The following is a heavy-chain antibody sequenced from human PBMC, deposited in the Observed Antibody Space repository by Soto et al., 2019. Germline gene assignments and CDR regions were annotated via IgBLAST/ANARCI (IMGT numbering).Heavy chain of an antibody. V-gene: IGHV1-46*01. J-gene: IGHJ4*02. CDR2: VNPSGGHT. CDR3: ARGGHVVVVTAALDY. D-gene: IGHD2-21*02. Sequence: QVPLMQSGAEVKKPGASVKVSCKASGDTFTEYYIHWVRQAPGQGLEWMGTVNPSGGHTTYAQHSLGRVTMTRNTATSTLYMELTSLTSEDTAVYYCARGGHVVVVTAALDYWGQGTLVTVSS. CDR1: GDTFTEYY.